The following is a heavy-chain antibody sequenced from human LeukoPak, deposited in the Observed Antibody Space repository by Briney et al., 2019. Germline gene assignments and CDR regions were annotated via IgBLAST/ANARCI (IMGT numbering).Heavy chain of an antibody. Sequence: PGGSLRLSCAGSGFTFSRYAMSWVRQARGKGLEWVSAFSGSAGSPYYADSVKGRFTISRDNSKNTLYLQMNSLRAEDTAVYYCAKDLTTYFDYWGQGTLVTVSS. CDR3: AKDLTTYFDY. CDR1: GFTFSRYA. V-gene: IGHV3-23*01. CDR2: FSGSAGSP. J-gene: IGHJ4*02. D-gene: IGHD4-11*01.